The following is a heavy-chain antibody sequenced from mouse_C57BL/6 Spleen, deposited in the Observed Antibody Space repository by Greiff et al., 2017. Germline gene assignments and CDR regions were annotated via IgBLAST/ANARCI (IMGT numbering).Heavy chain of an antibody. CDR1: GYTFTDYN. V-gene: IGHV1-18*01. Sequence: VQLKQSGPELVKPGASVKIPCKASGYTFTDYNMDWVKQSHGKSLEWIGDINPNNGGTIYNQKFKGKATLTVDKSSSTAYMELRSLTSEDTAVYYCARGLRYLVFDVWGTGTTVTVSS. J-gene: IGHJ1*03. CDR3: ARGLRYLVFDV. CDR2: INPNNGGT. D-gene: IGHD1-1*01.